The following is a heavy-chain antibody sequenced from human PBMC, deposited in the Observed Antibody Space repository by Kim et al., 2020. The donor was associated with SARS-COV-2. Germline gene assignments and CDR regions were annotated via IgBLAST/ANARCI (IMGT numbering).Heavy chain of an antibody. V-gene: IGHV4-39*01. CDR2: IYYSGST. J-gene: IGHJ2*01. CDR1: GGSISSSSYY. Sequence: SETLSLTCTVSGGSISSSSYYWGWIRQPPGKGLEWIGSIYYSGSTYYNPSLKSRVTISVDTSKNQFSLKLSSVTAADTAVYYCARHLSLSPIAVAGRSTYWYFDLWGRGTLVTVSS. CDR3: ARHLSLSPIAVAGRSTYWYFDL. D-gene: IGHD6-19*01.